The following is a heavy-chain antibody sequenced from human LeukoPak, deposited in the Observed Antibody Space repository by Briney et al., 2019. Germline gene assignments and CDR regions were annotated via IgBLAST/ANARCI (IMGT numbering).Heavy chain of an antibody. D-gene: IGHD4-17*01. J-gene: IGHJ4*02. V-gene: IGHV5-51*01. CDR1: GYSFASYW. CDR3: ARQDYGDVAPYFDY. Sequence: GESLKISCEGSGYSFASYWIGWVRQMPGKGLEWMGIIYPGDSDTRYSPSFQGQVTISADKSITTAYLQWSSLRASDTAMYYCARQDYGDVAPYFDYWGQGTLVTVSS. CDR2: IYPGDSDT.